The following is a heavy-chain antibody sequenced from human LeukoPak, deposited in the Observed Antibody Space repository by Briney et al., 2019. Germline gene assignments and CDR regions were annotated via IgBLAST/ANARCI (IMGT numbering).Heavy chain of an antibody. Sequence: SVKVSCTASGFTFTSSAVQWVRQARGQRLEWIGWIVVGSGNTNYAQKVQERVTITRDMSTSTAYMELSSLRSEDTAVYYCAARGLRGYSYGSAFDYWGQGTLVTVSS. J-gene: IGHJ4*02. CDR2: IVVGSGNT. CDR1: GFTFTSSA. D-gene: IGHD5-18*01. V-gene: IGHV1-58*01. CDR3: AARGLRGYSYGSAFDY.